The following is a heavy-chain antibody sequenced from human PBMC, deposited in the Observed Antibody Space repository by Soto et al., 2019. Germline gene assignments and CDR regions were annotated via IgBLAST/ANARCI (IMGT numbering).Heavy chain of an antibody. Sequence: SETLSLTCAVYIGSFSGHYWSWIRQPPGKGLEWIGEINHSGSTNYNPSLKSRVTISVDKSKNQFSLKLSSVTAADTAVYYCASVRGGYYYAMDVWGQGTTVTVSS. CDR2: INHSGST. D-gene: IGHD3-10*02. CDR1: IGSFSGHY. V-gene: IGHV4-34*01. J-gene: IGHJ6*02. CDR3: ASVRGGYYYAMDV.